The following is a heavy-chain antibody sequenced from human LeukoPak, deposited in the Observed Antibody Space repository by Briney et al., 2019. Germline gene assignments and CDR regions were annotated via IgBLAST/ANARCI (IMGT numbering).Heavy chain of an antibody. Sequence: SVKVSCKASGYTFNRYSISWVRQAPGQGLEWMGGIIPIFGTANYAQKFQGRVTITTDESTSTAYMELSSLRSEDTAVYYCARGLNCSSTSCYLPFNYWGQGTLVTVSS. CDR2: IIPIFGTA. CDR1: GYTFNRYS. CDR3: ARGLNCSSTSCYLPFNY. D-gene: IGHD2-2*01. J-gene: IGHJ4*02. V-gene: IGHV1-69*05.